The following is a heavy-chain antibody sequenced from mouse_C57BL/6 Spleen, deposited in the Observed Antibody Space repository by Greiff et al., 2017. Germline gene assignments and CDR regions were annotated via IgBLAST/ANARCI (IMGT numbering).Heavy chain of an antibody. CDR3: ARDAYDYEFAY. V-gene: IGHV7-1*01. J-gene: IGHJ3*01. Sequence: EVKLMESGGGLVQSGRSLRLSCATSGFTFSDFYMEWVRQAPGKGLEWIAASRNKANDYTTEYSASVKGRFIVSRDTSQSILYLQMNALRDEDTAIYYCARDAYDYEFAYWGQGTLVTVSA. D-gene: IGHD2-4*01. CDR2: SRNKANDYTT. CDR1: GFTFSDFY.